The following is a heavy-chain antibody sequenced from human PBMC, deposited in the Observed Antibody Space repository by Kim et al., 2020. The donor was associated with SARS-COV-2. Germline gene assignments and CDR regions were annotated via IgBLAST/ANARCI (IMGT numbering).Heavy chain of an antibody. Sequence: GGSLRLSCAASGFTFSSYGMHWVRQAPGKGLEWVAVISYDGSNKYYADSVKGRFTISRDNSKNTLYLQMNSLRGEDTAVYYCAKESGSGSYYAWTYYYYGMDVGGQGTTVTVSS. V-gene: IGHV3-30*18. CDR2: ISYDGSNK. CDR3: AKESGSGSYYAWTYYYYGMDV. J-gene: IGHJ6*02. D-gene: IGHD3-10*01. CDR1: GFTFSSYG.